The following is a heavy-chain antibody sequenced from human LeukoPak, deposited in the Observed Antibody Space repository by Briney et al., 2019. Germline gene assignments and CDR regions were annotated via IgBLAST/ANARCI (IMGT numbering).Heavy chain of an antibody. D-gene: IGHD4-11*01. V-gene: IGHV4-34*01. CDR3: ATSLTTVTHYYYYMDV. J-gene: IGHJ6*03. CDR1: GGSFSGYY. CDR2: INHSGST. Sequence: SETLSLTCAVYGGSFSGYYWSWIRQPPGKGLEWIGEINHSGSTNYSPSLKSRVTISVDTSKNQFSLKLSSVTAADTAVYYCATSLTTVTHYYYYMDVWGKGTTVTISS.